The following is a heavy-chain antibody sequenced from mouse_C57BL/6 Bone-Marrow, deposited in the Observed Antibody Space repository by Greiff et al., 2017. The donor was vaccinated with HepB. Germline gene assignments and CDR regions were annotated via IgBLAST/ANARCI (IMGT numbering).Heavy chain of an antibody. CDR3: ARDVYDGYPFAY. CDR1: GFTFSDFY. D-gene: IGHD2-3*01. V-gene: IGHV7-1*01. Sequence: EVQGVESGGGLVQSGRSLRLSCATSGFTFSDFYMEWVRQAPGKGLEWIAASRNKANDYTTEYSASVKGRFIVSRDTSQSILYLQMNALRAEDTAIYYCARDVYDGYPFAYWGQGTLVTVSA. CDR2: SRNKANDYTT. J-gene: IGHJ3*01.